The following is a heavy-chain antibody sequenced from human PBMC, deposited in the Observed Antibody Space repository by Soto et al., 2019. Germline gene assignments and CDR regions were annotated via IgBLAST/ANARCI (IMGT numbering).Heavy chain of an antibody. Sequence: QVQLQESGPGLVKPSGTLSLTCAVSGGSFTSNNWWTCVRQPPGQGLECIGEIYRTGITNYNPSLQGRVTIPADKSENQVSLKVTTLTAEDTAVYYCASRDPGTSVDYWGQGTLVTVSS. CDR1: GGSFTSNNW. CDR2: IYRTGIT. J-gene: IGHJ4*02. D-gene: IGHD1-7*01. CDR3: ASRDPGTSVDY. V-gene: IGHV4-4*02.